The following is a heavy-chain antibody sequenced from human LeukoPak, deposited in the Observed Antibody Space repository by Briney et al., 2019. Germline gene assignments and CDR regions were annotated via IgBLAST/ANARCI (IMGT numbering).Heavy chain of an antibody. J-gene: IGHJ4*02. V-gene: IGHV5-51*01. CDR1: GYSFTSYW. CDR2: IYPYDSDT. Sequence: GESLKISCRASGYSFTSYWIGWVRQMPGKGLEWMGIIYPYDSDTRYSPSFQGQVTISADKSISTAYLQWSNLKASDTAMYYCARHIGYSAWNPDYWGQGTLVTVSS. CDR3: ARHIGYSAWNPDY. D-gene: IGHD5-12*01.